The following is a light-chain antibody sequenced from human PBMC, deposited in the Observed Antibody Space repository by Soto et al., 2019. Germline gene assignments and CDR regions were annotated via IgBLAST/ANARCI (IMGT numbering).Light chain of an antibody. J-gene: IGLJ3*02. Sequence: SYELTQPPSVSVAPGQTARMTCAGNDIGSKSVHWYQKRPGQAPVLVVYDDSDRPSGIPERFSGSNSGTTATLIISRVEAGDEADYYCGTRDSLSDDWVFGGGTKLTVL. CDR3: GTRDSLSDDWV. CDR2: DDS. V-gene: IGLV3-21*02. CDR1: DIGSKS.